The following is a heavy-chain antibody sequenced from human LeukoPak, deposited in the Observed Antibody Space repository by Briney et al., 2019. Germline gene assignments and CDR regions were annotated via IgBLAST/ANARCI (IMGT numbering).Heavy chain of an antibody. CDR1: AFTFPTYG. CDR3: AAKTRLSAVTSYYYVDV. Sequence: GGSLRLSCAASAFTFPTYGMIWVRQAPGKGPEWLSSITESGDNTYYADSVKGRFTISRDNSKNTLYLQMNSLRAEDTAVYYCAAKTRLSAVTSYYYVDVWGKGTTATVSS. J-gene: IGHJ6*03. V-gene: IGHV3-23*01. CDR2: ITESGDNT. D-gene: IGHD3-10*01.